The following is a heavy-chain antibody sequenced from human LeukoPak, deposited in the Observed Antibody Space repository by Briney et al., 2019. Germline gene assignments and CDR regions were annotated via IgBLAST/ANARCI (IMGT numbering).Heavy chain of an antibody. Sequence: SETLSLTCTVSGGSISSGSYYWSWIRQPPWRGLEWIGYIYYSGSTNYNPSLKSRVTISVDTSKNQFSLKLSSVTAADTAVYYCARVYYGSGYYYYMDVWGKGTTVTISS. J-gene: IGHJ6*03. CDR1: GGSISSGSYY. V-gene: IGHV4-61*01. D-gene: IGHD3-10*01. CDR2: IYYSGST. CDR3: ARVYYGSGYYYYMDV.